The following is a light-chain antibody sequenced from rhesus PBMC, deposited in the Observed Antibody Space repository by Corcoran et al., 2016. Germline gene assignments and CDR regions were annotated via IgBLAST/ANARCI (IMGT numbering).Light chain of an antibody. V-gene: IGKV3-35*01. J-gene: IGKJ4*01. CDR3: QQYGNWPLT. CDR1: QSVSSS. CDR2: DAS. Sequence: EIVLTQSPATLSLSPGERATLSCRASQSVSSSLAWYQQKPGHAPRLLIYDASSRATGIPDRFSGSGSGTDFTLTISSLEPEDVGVYYCQQYGNWPLTFGGGTKVELK.